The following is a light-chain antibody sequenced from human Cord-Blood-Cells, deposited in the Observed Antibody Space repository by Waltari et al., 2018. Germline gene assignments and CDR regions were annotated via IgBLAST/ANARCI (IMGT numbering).Light chain of an antibody. CDR2: WAS. V-gene: IGKV4-1*01. J-gene: IGKJ3*01. Sequence: DIVMTQSPDSLAVSLGERATINCKSSPSVLYSSNNKNYLAWYKQKPGQPPKLLIYWASTRESGVPDRFSGSGSGTDFTLTISSLQAEDVAVYYCQQYYSTPLTFGPGTKVDIK. CDR3: QQYYSTPLT. CDR1: PSVLYSSNNKNY.